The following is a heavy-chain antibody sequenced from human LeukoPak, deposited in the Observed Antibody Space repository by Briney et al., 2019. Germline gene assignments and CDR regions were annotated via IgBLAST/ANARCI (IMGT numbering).Heavy chain of an antibody. V-gene: IGHV3-53*01. CDR3: ARDRTGDYYDSSGSYFDY. D-gene: IGHD3-22*01. CDR1: EFSVGSNY. Sequence: PGGSLRLSCAASEFSVGSNYMTWVRQAPGKGLEWVSLIYSGGSTYYADSVKGRFTISRDNSKNTLYLQMNSLRAEDTAVYYCARDRTGDYYDSSGSYFDYWGQGTLVTVSS. J-gene: IGHJ4*02. CDR2: IYSGGST.